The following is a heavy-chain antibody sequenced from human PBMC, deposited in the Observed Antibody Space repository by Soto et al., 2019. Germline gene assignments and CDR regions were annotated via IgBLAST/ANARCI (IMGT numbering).Heavy chain of an antibody. D-gene: IGHD3-16*01. Sequence: PGGSLRLSCSASGFTFSTYTMNWVRQAPGKGLECVSTINKDGGSTYYADSVKGRFTISRDNAKNSLYLQMSSLRAEDTAVYYCEDAIGAEGPPVPIDYYYALDIWGQGTTVTVSS. CDR1: GFTFSTYT. J-gene: IGHJ6*02. CDR2: INKDGGST. V-gene: IGHV3-64D*06. CDR3: EDAIGAEGPPVPIDYYYALDI.